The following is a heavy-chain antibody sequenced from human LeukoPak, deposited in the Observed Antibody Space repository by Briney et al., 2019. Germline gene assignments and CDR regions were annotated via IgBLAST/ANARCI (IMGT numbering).Heavy chain of an antibody. Sequence: SETLSLTCTVSGYSISSGYYWGWIRQPPGKGLEWIGSIYHSGSTYYNPSLKSRVTISVDTSKNQFSLKLSSVTAADTAVYYCARVGYGGPSLDYWGQGTLVTVSS. J-gene: IGHJ4*02. V-gene: IGHV4-38-2*02. CDR1: GYSISSGYY. D-gene: IGHD4-23*01. CDR3: ARVGYGGPSLDY. CDR2: IYHSGST.